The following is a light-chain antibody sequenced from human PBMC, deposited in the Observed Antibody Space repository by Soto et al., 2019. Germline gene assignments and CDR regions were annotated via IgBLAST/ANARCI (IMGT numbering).Light chain of an antibody. V-gene: IGLV2-8*01. CDR1: GSDIGAYNF. CDR2: GVT. Sequence: QSALAQPPSASGSPGQSVTICCTGSGSDIGAYNFVSWYQQHPGKAPKLMIFGVTERPSGVPDRFSGSKSGNTASLTVSGLQADHEAVYYCYSYAGRNIWVFGGGTKLTVL. CDR3: YSYAGRNIWV. J-gene: IGLJ3*02.